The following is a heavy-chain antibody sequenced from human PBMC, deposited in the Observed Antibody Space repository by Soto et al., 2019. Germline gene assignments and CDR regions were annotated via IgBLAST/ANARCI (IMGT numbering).Heavy chain of an antibody. CDR3: ASVAVPAAYYYYYYMDA. V-gene: IGHV4-31*03. CDR2: IYYSGST. CDR1: GGSISSGGYY. Sequence: SETLSLTCTVSGGSISSGGYYWSWIRQDPGKGLEWIGYIYYSGSTYYNPSLKSRVSISVDTSKNQFTLKLSSVPASDTALYYCASVAVPAAYYYYYYMDAWGKAPAITSP. J-gene: IGHJ6*03. D-gene: IGHD2-2*01.